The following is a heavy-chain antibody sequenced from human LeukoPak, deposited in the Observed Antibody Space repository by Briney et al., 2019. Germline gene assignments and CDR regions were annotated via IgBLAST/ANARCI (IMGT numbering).Heavy chain of an antibody. J-gene: IGHJ4*02. V-gene: IGHV3-23*01. CDR3: AKDSAKKYDDY. CDR1: GFTFSSSA. CDR2: ISGSDGST. Sequence: GGSLRLSCAASGFTFSSSAMSRVRLAPGKGLEWVSGISGSDGSTYYADSVKGRFTISRDNSKNTLFLQMISLRAEDTAVYYCAKDSAKKYDDYWGQGTLVTVSS. D-gene: IGHD2/OR15-2a*01.